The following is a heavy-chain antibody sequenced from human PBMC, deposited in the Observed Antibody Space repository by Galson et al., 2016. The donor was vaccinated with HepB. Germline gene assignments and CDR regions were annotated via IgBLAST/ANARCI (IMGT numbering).Heavy chain of an antibody. D-gene: IGHD3-10*01. CDR3: SRGYGSATRY. V-gene: IGHV3-49*03. CDR1: GFSVNNFW. J-gene: IGHJ4*02. Sequence: SLRLSCAASGFSVNNFWMSWFRQAPGKGLEWVGFIKSEAYGGTTEYAASVKGRFTISRDDSKSIAYLQMNSLKIEDTAVYYCSRGYGSATRYWGQGTLVTVSS. CDR2: IKSEAYGGTT.